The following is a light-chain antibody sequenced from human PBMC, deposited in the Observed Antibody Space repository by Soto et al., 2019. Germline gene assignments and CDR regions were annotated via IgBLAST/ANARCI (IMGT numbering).Light chain of an antibody. Sequence: FLMTQSPLSLPVTLGQRACSCCGSNQMLVHSDGKTYLYWYLQKPGHPPQLMIYEVSNRFSGVPDRFSGSGSGTDFTLKISRVEAEDVGVYYCMQSIQFPITFGQGTRLEIK. V-gene: IGKV2D-29*01. CDR3: MQSIQFPIT. CDR2: EVS. CDR1: QMLVHSDGKTY. J-gene: IGKJ5*01.